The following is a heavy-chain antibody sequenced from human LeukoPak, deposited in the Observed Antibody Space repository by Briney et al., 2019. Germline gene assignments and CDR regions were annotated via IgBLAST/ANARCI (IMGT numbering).Heavy chain of an antibody. CDR1: GFTFSSCP. CDR3: AKRPLGHCSGDSCYFDY. J-gene: IGHJ4*02. D-gene: IGHD2-15*01. Sequence: PGGSLRLSCAASGFTFSSCPMNWVRQTPGKGLEWVSSISSSGGSTSYADSVKGRFTISRDNSKNTLYLQMNGLRAEDTAVYYCAKRPLGHCSGDSCYFDYWGQGTQVTVSS. CDR2: ISSSGGST. V-gene: IGHV3-23*01.